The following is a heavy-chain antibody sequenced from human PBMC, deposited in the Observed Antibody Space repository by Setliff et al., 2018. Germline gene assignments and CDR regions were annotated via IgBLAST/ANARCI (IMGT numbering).Heavy chain of an antibody. CDR1: GFTFSGSA. V-gene: IGHV3-73*01. CDR2: IRRNADNRAP. Sequence: GSLRLSCAASGFTFSGSAVHWVRQASGKGLEWVGRIRRNADNRAPIYAASVKGRLTISRDDSTNTAYLQMNSLKIEDTAVYYCAGAGGNSDYFDYWGQGTLVTVSS. D-gene: IGHD2-21*02. CDR3: AGAGGNSDYFDY. J-gene: IGHJ4*02.